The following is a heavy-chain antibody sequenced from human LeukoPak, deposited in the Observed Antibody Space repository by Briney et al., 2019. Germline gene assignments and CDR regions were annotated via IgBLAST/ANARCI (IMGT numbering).Heavy chain of an antibody. CDR3: ARHEYGLNFDY. J-gene: IGHJ4*02. D-gene: IGHD2-2*01. CDR1: GGSISGYY. V-gene: IGHV4-59*08. CDR2: IYYTGNA. Sequence: SETLSLTCTVSGGSISGYYWNWIRQSPGKGLEWIAYIYYTGNANYNPSLKSRVTISVDTSKNQISLILSSVTAADTAVYYCARHEYGLNFDYWGQGTLVTVSS.